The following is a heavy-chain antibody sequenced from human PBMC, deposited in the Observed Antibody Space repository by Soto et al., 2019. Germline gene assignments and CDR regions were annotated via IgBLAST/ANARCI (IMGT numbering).Heavy chain of an antibody. V-gene: IGHV3-23*01. CDR3: AKTTYYDFWSGYNYYYYMDV. CDR1: GFTFSSYA. D-gene: IGHD3-3*01. Sequence: GGSLRLSCAASGFTFSSYAMSWVRQAPGKRLEWVSAISGSGGSTYYADSVKGRFTISRDNSKNTLYLQMNSLRAEDTAVYYCAKTTYYDFWSGYNYYYYMDVWGKGTTVTVSS. J-gene: IGHJ6*03. CDR2: ISGSGGST.